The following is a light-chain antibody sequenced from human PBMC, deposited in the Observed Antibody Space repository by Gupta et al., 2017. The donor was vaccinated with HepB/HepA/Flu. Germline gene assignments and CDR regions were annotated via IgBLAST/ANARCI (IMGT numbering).Light chain of an antibody. V-gene: IGKV3-15*01. CDR1: QRLSSN. J-gene: IGKJ1*01. CDR2: GPC. CDR3: KQYKNGSPLPWT. Sequence: EIVMPHSPATLSVSPGERATLSCSASQRLSSNLARYQPKPGQAPRPVIYGPCTRATAIPARVSGSGCGKEFALTISSLMWEVFAVYFCKQYKNGSPLPWTFGQGTKVEIK.